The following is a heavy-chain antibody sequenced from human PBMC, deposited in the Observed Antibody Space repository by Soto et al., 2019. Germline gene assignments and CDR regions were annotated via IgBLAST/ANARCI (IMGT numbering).Heavy chain of an antibody. CDR1: GFTFSSYG. CDR3: ASPGAEYYYDSSGYLDY. Sequence: QVQLVESGGGVVQPGRSLRLSCAASGFTFSSYGMHWVRQAPGKGLEWVAVIWYDGSNKYYADSVKGRFTISRDNSKNTLYLQMNSLRAEDTAVYYCASPGAEYYYDSSGYLDYWGQGTLVTVSS. D-gene: IGHD3-22*01. CDR2: IWYDGSNK. J-gene: IGHJ4*02. V-gene: IGHV3-33*01.